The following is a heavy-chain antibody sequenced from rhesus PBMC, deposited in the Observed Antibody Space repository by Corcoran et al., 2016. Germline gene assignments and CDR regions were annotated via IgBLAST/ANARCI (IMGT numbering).Heavy chain of an antibody. CDR2: IYGSSGST. Sequence: QVQLQESGPGVVKPSETLSLTCAVSGYSISSGYDWSWIRQPPGKGLEWIGYIYGSSGSTNYNPSLKKRVTISKDTSKNQFSLKLSSVTAADTTVYYCARTGGVFDYWGQGVLVTVSS. J-gene: IGHJ4*01. CDR3: ARTGGVFDY. V-gene: IGHV4-76*01. D-gene: IGHD2-21*01. CDR1: GYSISSGYD.